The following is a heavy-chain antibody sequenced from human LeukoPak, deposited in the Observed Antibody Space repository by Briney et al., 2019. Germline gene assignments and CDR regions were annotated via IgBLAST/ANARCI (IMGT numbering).Heavy chain of an antibody. CDR2: FYYSGCA. J-gene: IGHJ5*02. Sequence: PSETLALTCTVSGGSISSSSYYWGWIRQPPGKGLEWIGRFYYSGCADYNLSFKSRVSISVDTSKHQYPLQLSSVSAADTAEYYCARDPPKYSSSWYNGNWFDPWGQGTLVTVSS. V-gene: IGHV4-39*06. D-gene: IGHD6-13*01. CDR3: ARDPPKYSSSWYNGNWFDP. CDR1: GGSISSSSYY.